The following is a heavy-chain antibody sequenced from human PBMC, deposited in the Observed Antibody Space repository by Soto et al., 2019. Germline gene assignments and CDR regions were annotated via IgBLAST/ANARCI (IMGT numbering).Heavy chain of an antibody. CDR1: GGSISSYY. V-gene: IGHV4-59*05. J-gene: IGHJ6*02. CDR2: IYYSGST. CDR3: GRHSWFGELYYYYGMDV. Sequence: SETLSLTCTVSGGSISSYYWSWIRQPPGKGLEWIGSIYYSGSTYYNPSLKSRVTISVDTSKNQFSLKLSSVTAADTAVYYCGRHSWFGELYYYYGMDVWGQGTTVTVS. D-gene: IGHD3-10*01.